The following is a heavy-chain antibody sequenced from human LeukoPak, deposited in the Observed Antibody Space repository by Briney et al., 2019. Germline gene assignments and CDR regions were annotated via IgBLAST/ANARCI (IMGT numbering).Heavy chain of an antibody. D-gene: IGHD6-6*01. J-gene: IGHJ3*02. Sequence: GGSLRLSCAASGFTFISYSMNWVRQAPGKGLEWVSSISSSSSYIYYADSVKGRFTISRDNAKNSLYLQMNSLRAEDTAVYYCARQGSSDAFDIWGQGTMVTVSS. V-gene: IGHV3-21*01. CDR3: ARQGSSDAFDI. CDR2: ISSSSSYI. CDR1: GFTFISYS.